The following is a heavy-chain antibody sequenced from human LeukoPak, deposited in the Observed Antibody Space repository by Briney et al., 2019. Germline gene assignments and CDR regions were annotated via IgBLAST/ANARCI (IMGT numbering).Heavy chain of an antibody. J-gene: IGHJ5*02. CDR3: ARDRGRTMLVDH. CDR2: INPSSGSP. D-gene: IGHD1-7*01. CDR1: GYTFTSNY. Sequence: ASVKVPYKASGYTFTSNYMHWVRQAPGQGLEWMGMINPSSGSPRYARTVQGRVTMTRDTSTSTVYMEMSSLRSEDTAVYYCARDRGRTMLVDHWGQGTLVTVSS. V-gene: IGHV1-46*01.